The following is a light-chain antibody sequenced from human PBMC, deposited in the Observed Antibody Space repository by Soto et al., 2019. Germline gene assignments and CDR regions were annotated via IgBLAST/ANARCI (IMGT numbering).Light chain of an antibody. CDR1: QRMSSY. Sequence: IRMTKSPSSLSSSVGDTVTTTSRASQRMSSYLNWYQQKPGKAPKLLIYAASSLQSGVPSRFSGSGSGTDFTLTISILQAEDFVTYCCQQSYSTPLTFGGGTKVDIK. V-gene: IGKV1-39*01. CDR2: AAS. CDR3: QQSYSTPLT. J-gene: IGKJ4*01.